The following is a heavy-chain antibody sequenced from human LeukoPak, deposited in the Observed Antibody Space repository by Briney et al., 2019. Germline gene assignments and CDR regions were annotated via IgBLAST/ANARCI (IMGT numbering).Heavy chain of an antibody. V-gene: IGHV1-18*01. Sequence: ASVKVSCKASGYTFTSYGISWVRQAPGQGLEWMGWISAYNGNTNYAQKLQGRVTMTTDTSTSTAYMELRSLRSDDTAVYYCAREGKYSSSWYGGGFDYWGQGTLVTVSS. CDR1: GYTFTSYG. CDR3: AREGKYSSSWYGGGFDY. J-gene: IGHJ4*02. D-gene: IGHD6-13*01. CDR2: ISAYNGNT.